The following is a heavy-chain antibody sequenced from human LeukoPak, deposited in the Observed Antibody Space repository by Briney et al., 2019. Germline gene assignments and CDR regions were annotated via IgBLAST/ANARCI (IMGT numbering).Heavy chain of an antibody. CDR1: GGSVSSGSYY. J-gene: IGHJ4*02. D-gene: IGHD4-17*01. Sequence: KPSETLSLTCTVSGGSVSSGSYYWSWIRQPPGKGPEWIGNIYYSGSTHYNPSLKSRVTMSLDTSKNEFSLKLSSLTAADTAMYFCARENRGQTYGSLLDYWGQGTLVTVSS. V-gene: IGHV4-61*01. CDR2: IYYSGST. CDR3: ARENRGQTYGSLLDY.